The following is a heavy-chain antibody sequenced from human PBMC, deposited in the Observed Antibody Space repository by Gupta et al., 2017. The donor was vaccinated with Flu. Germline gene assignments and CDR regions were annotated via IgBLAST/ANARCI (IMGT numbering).Heavy chain of an antibody. J-gene: IGHJ6*02. V-gene: IGHV4-31*03. Sequence: QVQLQESGPGLVKTSQTVSLTCTVSGASISSVDYHWSWIRQHPGSGLEGIGYIYYSVSTYSNPSFKSRVFIAIGVSKNQFSLKLNSVTAADTAVYYCARDVIDYGSARYHGMDVWGQGTTVTVSS. CDR1: GASISSVDYH. D-gene: IGHD3-10*01. CDR3: ARDVIDYGSARYHGMDV. CDR2: IYYSVST.